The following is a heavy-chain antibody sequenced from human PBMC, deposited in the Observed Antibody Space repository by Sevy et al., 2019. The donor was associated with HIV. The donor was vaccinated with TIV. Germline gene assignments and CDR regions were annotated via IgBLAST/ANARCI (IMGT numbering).Heavy chain of an antibody. J-gene: IGHJ4*02. CDR1: GFTFNTYW. CDR2: INGDGSST. D-gene: IGHD3-10*01. CDR3: ARGGWGDYYYGSGVDY. Sequence: GGSLRLSCVASGFTFNTYWMHWVRQAPGKGLVWVSRINGDGSSTTYADFVKGRFTVSRDNAKNPLHLQMNSLRAEDTSVYYCARGGWGDYYYGSGVDYWGQGTLVTVSS. V-gene: IGHV3-74*01.